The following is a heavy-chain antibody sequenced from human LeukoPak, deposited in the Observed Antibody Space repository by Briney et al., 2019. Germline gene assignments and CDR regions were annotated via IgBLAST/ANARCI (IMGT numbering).Heavy chain of an antibody. CDR3: TSIAAAGTGFDY. J-gene: IGHJ4*02. D-gene: IGHD6-13*01. CDR2: IRSKANSYAT. CDR1: GFTFSGSA. Sequence: PGGSLKLSCAASGFTFSGSAMHWVRQASGKGLEWVGRIRSKANSYATAYAASVKGRFTISRDDSKNTAYLQMNSLKTEDTAVYYCTSIAAAGTGFDYWGQGTLVTVSS. V-gene: IGHV3-73*01.